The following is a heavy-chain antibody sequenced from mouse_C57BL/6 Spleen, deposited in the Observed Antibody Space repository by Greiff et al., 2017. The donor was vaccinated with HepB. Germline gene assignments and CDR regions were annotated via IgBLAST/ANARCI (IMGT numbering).Heavy chain of an antibody. D-gene: IGHD1-1*01. Sequence: VQLQQPGAELVMPGASVKLSCKASGYTFTSYWMHWVKQRPGQGLEWIGEIDPSDSYTNYNQKFKGKSTLTVDKSSSTAYMQLSSLTSEDSAVYYCARPGSSYWYFDVWGTGTTVTVS. J-gene: IGHJ1*03. CDR2: IDPSDSYT. CDR3: ARPGSSYWYFDV. V-gene: IGHV1-69*01. CDR1: GYTFTSYW.